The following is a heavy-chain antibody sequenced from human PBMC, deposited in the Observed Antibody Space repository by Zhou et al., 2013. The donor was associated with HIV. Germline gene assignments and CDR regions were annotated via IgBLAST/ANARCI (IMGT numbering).Heavy chain of an antibody. CDR1: GYTFTNYD. CDR3: ARALRSAVLLPPNLRASWYFDL. CDR2: MNPNSSNR. D-gene: IGHD2-15*01. V-gene: IGHV1-8*01. Sequence: QVQLVQSGAEVKKPGASVKVSCKASGYTFTNYDINWVRQARGQGLEWMGRMNPNSSNRDYAQKFQGRVTMTSNTSINTAYMELSSLKSEDTAVYYCARALRSAVLLPPNLRASWYFDLWGRGSLVTVSS. J-gene: IGHJ2*01.